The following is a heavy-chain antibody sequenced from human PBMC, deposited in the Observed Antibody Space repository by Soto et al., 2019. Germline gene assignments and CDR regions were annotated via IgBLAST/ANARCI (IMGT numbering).Heavy chain of an antibody. CDR2: ISGSGNYT. D-gene: IGHD4-4*01. CDR3: AREGINNYNEYYFDS. Sequence: GSLRLSGAASGFTFSTYSMNWVRQAPGKGLEWVSSISGSGNYTHYADFLRGRFTISRDNAKTSLYLQMNSLRAEDTAVYYCAREGINNYNEYYFDSWGQGTVVTVS. J-gene: IGHJ4*02. CDR1: GFTFSTYS. V-gene: IGHV3-21*01.